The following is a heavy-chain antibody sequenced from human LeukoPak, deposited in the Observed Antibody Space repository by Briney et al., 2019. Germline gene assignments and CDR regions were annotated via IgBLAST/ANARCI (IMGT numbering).Heavy chain of an antibody. V-gene: IGHV4-59*01. D-gene: IGHD1-1*01. CDR1: GGSFSGYY. Sequence: SETLSLTCAVYGGSFSGYYWSWIRQPPGKGLEWFGYIYDSGTTNYNPSLKSRVTISVDTSKNQFSLKLSSVTAADTAVYFCARVSWFPGTSYYYMDVWGKGTTVTVSS. CDR3: ARVSWFPGTSYYYMDV. CDR2: IYDSGTT. J-gene: IGHJ6*03.